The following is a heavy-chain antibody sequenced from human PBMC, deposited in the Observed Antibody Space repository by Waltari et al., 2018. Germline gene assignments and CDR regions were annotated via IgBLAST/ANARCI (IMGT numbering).Heavy chain of an antibody. CDR2: IWYDGSNK. CDR3: ARDTCSGGSCYLPY. Sequence: QVQLVESGGGVVQPGRSLRLSCAASGFTFSSYGMQWVRQAPGKGLEWVAVIWYDGSNKYYADSVKGRFTISRDNSKNTLYLQMNSLRAEDTAVYYCARDTCSGGSCYLPYWGQGTLVTVSS. J-gene: IGHJ4*02. CDR1: GFTFSSYG. D-gene: IGHD2-15*01. V-gene: IGHV3-33*01.